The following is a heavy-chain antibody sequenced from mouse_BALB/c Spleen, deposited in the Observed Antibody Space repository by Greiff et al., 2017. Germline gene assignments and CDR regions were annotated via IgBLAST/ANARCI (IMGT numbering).Heavy chain of an antibody. J-gene: IGHJ2*01. D-gene: IGHD3-3*01. V-gene: IGHV5-6-4*01. CDR3: TRDRGYFDY. CDR2: ISSGGSYT. CDR1: GFTFSSYT. Sequence: EVHLVESGGGLVKPGGSLKLSCAASGFTFSSYTMSWVRQTPEKRLEWVGTISSGGSYTYYPDSVKGRFTISRDNAKNTLYLQMSSLKSEDTAMYYCTRDRGYFDYWGQGTTLTVSS.